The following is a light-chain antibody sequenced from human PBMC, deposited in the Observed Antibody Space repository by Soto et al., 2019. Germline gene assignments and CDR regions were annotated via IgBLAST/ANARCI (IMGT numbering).Light chain of an antibody. CDR3: QQSYRAPLT. CDR2: GAS. J-gene: IGKJ3*01. V-gene: IGKV3-20*01. CDR1: QSVSNSY. Sequence: EIVLTQSPGTLSLSPGERATLSCRASQSVSNSYLAWYQQKPGQAPRLLIYGASSRATGIPDRFSGSGSGTDFTLTISRLEPEDFATYYCQQSYRAPLTFGPGTKVDI.